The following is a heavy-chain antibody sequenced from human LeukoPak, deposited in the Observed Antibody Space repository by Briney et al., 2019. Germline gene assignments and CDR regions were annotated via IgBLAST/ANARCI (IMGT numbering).Heavy chain of an antibody. D-gene: IGHD5-18*01. J-gene: IGHJ4*02. Sequence: GASVKVSCKASGYTFTTYDINWVRQATGQALEWMGWMNPNSGNTGYAQKFKGRVTLTRNTSISTAYMELSSLRSEDAAVYYCARGIGRTAMVTRGEVRFDYWGQGTLVTVSS. CDR3: ARGIGRTAMVTRGEVRFDY. CDR1: GYTFTTYD. CDR2: MNPNSGNT. V-gene: IGHV1-8*01.